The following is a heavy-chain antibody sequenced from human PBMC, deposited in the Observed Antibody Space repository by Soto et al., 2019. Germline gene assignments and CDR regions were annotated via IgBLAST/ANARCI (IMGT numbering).Heavy chain of an antibody. J-gene: IGHJ5*02. CDR3: ARDLSVVVPAAVEPNWFDP. V-gene: IGHV1-18*01. D-gene: IGHD2-2*01. Sequence: ASVKVSCKASGYTFTSYGISWVRQAPGQGLEWMGWISAYNGNTNYAQKLQGRVTMTTDTSTSTAYMELRSLRSDDTAVYYCARDLSVVVPAAVEPNWFDPWGQEPLVTVSS. CDR1: GYTFTSYG. CDR2: ISAYNGNT.